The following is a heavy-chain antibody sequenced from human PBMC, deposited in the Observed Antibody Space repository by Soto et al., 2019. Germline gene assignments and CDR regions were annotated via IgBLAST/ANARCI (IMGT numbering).Heavy chain of an antibody. CDR3: AIRYCSSTRVSHDYAINSFPFDF. Sequence: ASVKVSCKVSGYTLTELSMHWVRQAPGKGLEWMGGFDPEDGETIYAQKFQGRVTMTEDTSTDTAYMELSSLRSEDTAVYYCAIRYCSSTRVSHDYAINSFPFDFRAQGTLDTVSS. J-gene: IGHJ4*02. V-gene: IGHV1-24*01. D-gene: IGHD2-2*01. CDR1: GYTLTELS. CDR2: FDPEDGET.